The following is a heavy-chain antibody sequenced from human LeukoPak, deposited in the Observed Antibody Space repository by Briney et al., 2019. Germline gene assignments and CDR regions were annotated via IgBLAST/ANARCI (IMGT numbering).Heavy chain of an antibody. Sequence: SETLSLTCAVYGGSFSGYYWSWIRQPPGKGLEWIGEINHSGSTNYNPSLKSRVTISVDTSKNQFSLKLSSVTAADTAVYYCARQSGIWFGELERSYWFDPWGQGTLVTVSS. CDR2: INHSGST. CDR1: GGSFSGYY. J-gene: IGHJ5*02. CDR3: ARQSGIWFGELERSYWFDP. D-gene: IGHD3-10*01. V-gene: IGHV4-34*01.